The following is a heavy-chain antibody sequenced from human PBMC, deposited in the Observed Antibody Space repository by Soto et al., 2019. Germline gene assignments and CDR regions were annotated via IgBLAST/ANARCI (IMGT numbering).Heavy chain of an antibody. CDR2: INHVGIT. D-gene: IGHD2-15*01. V-gene: IGHV4-34*01. CDR3: APLSVSLSGPYGIHV. Sequence: ETLSLTCAVSGGSFRGFYWTWIRQSPGKGLEWLGDINHVGITYYNPSLKSRVTLSVDTSKNQFSVRLNSVTAADTAVYYCAPLSVSLSGPYGIHVCVQRTTVTVSS. J-gene: IGHJ6*02. CDR1: GGSFRGFY.